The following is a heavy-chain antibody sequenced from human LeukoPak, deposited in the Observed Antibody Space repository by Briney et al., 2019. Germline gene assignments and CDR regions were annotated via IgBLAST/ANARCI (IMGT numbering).Heavy chain of an antibody. CDR1: GYTFTSYD. J-gene: IGHJ4*02. CDR3: ARGPRPLRVVAATGPLGY. Sequence: ASVKVSCKASGYTFTSYDINWVRQATGQGLEWMGWMNPNSGSTGYAQKFQGRVTMTRNTSISTAYMELSSLRSEDTAVYYCARGPRPLRVVAATGPLGYWGQGTLVTVSS. V-gene: IGHV1-8*01. CDR2: MNPNSGST. D-gene: IGHD2-15*01.